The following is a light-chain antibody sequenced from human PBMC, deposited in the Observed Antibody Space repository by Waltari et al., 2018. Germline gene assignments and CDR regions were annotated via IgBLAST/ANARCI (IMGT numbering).Light chain of an antibody. CDR2: GAS. V-gene: IGKV3-20*01. CDR1: QSVSSTY. Sequence: ESVLTQSPGTLSLSPGERATLSCRASQSVSSTYLAWYQQKPGQAPRLLIYGASSRATGIPDRFSGSGSGADFTLTISRLEPEDFAVYYCQRYGSSTYTFGQGTKLEIK. CDR3: QRYGSSTYT. J-gene: IGKJ2*01.